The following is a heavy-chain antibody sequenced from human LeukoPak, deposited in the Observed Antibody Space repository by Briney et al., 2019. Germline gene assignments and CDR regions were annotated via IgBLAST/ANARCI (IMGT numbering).Heavy chain of an antibody. J-gene: IGHJ4*02. CDR3: ARLTSSSWYASPGLDY. CDR1: GGSISSYY. D-gene: IGHD6-13*01. V-gene: IGHV4-59*08. Sequence: SETLSLTCTVSGGSISSYYWSWIRQPPGKGLEWIGYIYYSGSTNYNPSLKSRVTISVDTSKNQFSLKLSSVTAADTAVYYCARLTSSSWYASPGLDYWGQGTLVTVSS. CDR2: IYYSGST.